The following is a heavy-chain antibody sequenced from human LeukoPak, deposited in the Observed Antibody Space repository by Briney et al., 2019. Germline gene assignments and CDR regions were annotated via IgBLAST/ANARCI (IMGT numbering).Heavy chain of an antibody. Sequence: SQTLSLTCAVSGSSISSGGYSWSWIRQPPGKGLEWIGYIYHSGSTYYNPSLKSRVTISVDRSKNQFSLKLSSVTAADTAVYYCARVAESWEFDYWGQGTLVTVSS. D-gene: IGHD1-26*01. CDR3: ARVAESWEFDY. CDR1: GSSISSGGYS. V-gene: IGHV4-30-2*01. J-gene: IGHJ4*02. CDR2: IYHSGST.